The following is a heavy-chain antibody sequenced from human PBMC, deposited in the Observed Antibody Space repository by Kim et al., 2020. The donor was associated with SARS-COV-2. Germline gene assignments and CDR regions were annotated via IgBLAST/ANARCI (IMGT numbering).Heavy chain of an antibody. Sequence: GGSLRLSCAASGFTFSSYSMNWVRQAPGKGLEWVSYISSSSSTIYYADSVKGRFTISRDNAKNSLYLQMNSLRDEDTAVYYCARDKTRTTVTDFDYWGQGTLVTVSS. D-gene: IGHD4-17*01. CDR1: GFTFSSYS. CDR2: ISSSSSTI. CDR3: ARDKTRTTVTDFDY. J-gene: IGHJ4*02. V-gene: IGHV3-48*02.